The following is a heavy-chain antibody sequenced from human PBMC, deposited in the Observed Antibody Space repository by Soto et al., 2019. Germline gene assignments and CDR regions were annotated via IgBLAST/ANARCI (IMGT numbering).Heavy chain of an antibody. D-gene: IGHD6-19*01. J-gene: IGHJ4*02. V-gene: IGHV1-46*01. CDR2: INPSGGST. CDR3: AREPSRIAVAGTCFDY. CDR1: VYTFTSYY. Sequence: GXSVKVSCKASVYTFTSYYMHWVRQAPGQGLEWMGIINPSGGSTSYAQKFQGRVTMTRDTSTSTVYMELSSLRSEYTAVYYCAREPSRIAVAGTCFDYWGQGTLVTVSS.